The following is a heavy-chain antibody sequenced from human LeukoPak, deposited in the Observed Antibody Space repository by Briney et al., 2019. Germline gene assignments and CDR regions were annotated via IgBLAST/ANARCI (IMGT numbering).Heavy chain of an antibody. CDR3: ARAFGDLPL. CDR2: IYNDDTT. CDR1: GFVFTKYW. V-gene: IGHV3-53*01. D-gene: IGHD3-10*01. J-gene: IGHJ4*02. Sequence: GGSLRLSCAASGFVFTKYWMSWVRQAPGKGLEWVSVIYNDDTTYYTDSVKGRFTISRDNSKNTLYLQMNSLRAEDTAVYYCARAFGDLPLWGQGTLVTVSA.